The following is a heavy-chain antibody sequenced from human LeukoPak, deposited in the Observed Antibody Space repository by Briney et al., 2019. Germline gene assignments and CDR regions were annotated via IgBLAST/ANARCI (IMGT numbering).Heavy chain of an antibody. CDR2: INPSGGST. Sequence: GPVKVSCKASGYTFTGYYMHWVRQAPGQGLEWMGWINPSGGSTSYAQKFQGRVTMTRDTSTSTVCMELSSLRSEDTAVYYCARNRRDGYIRPFGYWGQGTLVTVSS. CDR1: GYTFTGYY. V-gene: IGHV1-46*01. D-gene: IGHD5-24*01. J-gene: IGHJ4*02. CDR3: ARNRRDGYIRPFGY.